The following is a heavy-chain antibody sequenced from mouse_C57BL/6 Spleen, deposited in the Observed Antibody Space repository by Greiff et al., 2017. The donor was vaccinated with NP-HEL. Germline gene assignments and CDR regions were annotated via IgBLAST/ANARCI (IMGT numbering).Heavy chain of an antibody. V-gene: IGHV1-81*01. Sequence: VKLMESGAELARPGASVKLSCKASGYTFTSYGISWVKQRTGQGLEWIGEIYPRSGNTYYNEKFKGKATLTADKSSSTAYMELRSLTSEDSAVYFCARFDYGSSGGYWGQGTTLTVSS. CDR3: ARFDYGSSGGY. D-gene: IGHD1-1*01. CDR2: IYPRSGNT. J-gene: IGHJ2*01. CDR1: GYTFTSYG.